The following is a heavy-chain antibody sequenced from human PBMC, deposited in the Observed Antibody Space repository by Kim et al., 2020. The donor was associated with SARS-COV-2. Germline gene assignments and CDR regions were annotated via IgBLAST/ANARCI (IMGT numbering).Heavy chain of an antibody. CDR2: IWYDGSNK. V-gene: IGHV3-33*08. CDR1: GFTFSSYG. Sequence: GGSLRLSCAASGFTFSSYGMHWVRQAPGKGLEWVAVIWYDGSNKYYADSVKGRFTISRDNSKNTLYLQMNSLRAEDTAVYYCATVVGGNGAFDIWGQGTMVTVSS. CDR3: ATVVGGNGAFDI. D-gene: IGHD1-26*01. J-gene: IGHJ3*02.